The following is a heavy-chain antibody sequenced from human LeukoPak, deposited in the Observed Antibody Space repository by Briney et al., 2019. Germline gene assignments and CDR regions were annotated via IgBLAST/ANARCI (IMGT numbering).Heavy chain of an antibody. J-gene: IGHJ4*02. V-gene: IGHV4-59*01. CDR3: ASSGYYYRFDY. D-gene: IGHD3-22*01. CDR1: GGSLSSYY. CDR2: IYYSGST. Sequence: SETLSLTCTVSGGSLSSYYWSWIRQPPGKGLEWIGYIYYSGSTNYNPSLKSRVTISVDTSKNQFSLKLSSVTAADTAVYYCASSGYYYRFDYWGQGTLVTVSS.